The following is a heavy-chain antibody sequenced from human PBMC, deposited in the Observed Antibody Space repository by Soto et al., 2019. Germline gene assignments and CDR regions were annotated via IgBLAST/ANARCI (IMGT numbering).Heavy chain of an antibody. D-gene: IGHD3-3*01. V-gene: IGHV5-51*01. CDR3: ARPYDYDFWSGYFLGAFDI. Sequence: GESLKISCKGSGYSFTSYWIGWVRQMPGKGLEWMGIIYPGDSDTRYSPSFQGQVTISADKSISTAYLQWSSLKASDTAMYYCARPYDYDFWSGYFLGAFDIWGQGTMVTVS. CDR1: GYSFTSYW. J-gene: IGHJ3*02. CDR2: IYPGDSDT.